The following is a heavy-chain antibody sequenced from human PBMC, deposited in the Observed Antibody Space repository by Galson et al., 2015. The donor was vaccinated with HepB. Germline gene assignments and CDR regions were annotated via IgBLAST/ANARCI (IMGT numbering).Heavy chain of an antibody. J-gene: IGHJ4*02. V-gene: IGHV3-15*01. CDR3: VARQDSSFQY. Sequence: SLRLSCAASGFIFSNAWMSWVRQAPGKGLEWVGRIKTKADGWAIEDAAPVRGRFTISRDDSKNTLYLQMDSLKTEDTALYYCVARQDSSFQYWGQGVLVTVSS. CDR1: GFIFSNAW. CDR2: IKTKADGWAI. D-gene: IGHD3-22*01.